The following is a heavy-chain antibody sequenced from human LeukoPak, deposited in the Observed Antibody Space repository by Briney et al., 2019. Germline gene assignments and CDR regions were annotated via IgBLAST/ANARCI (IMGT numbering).Heavy chain of an antibody. CDR3: ARWGGATGFDY. J-gene: IGHJ4*02. V-gene: IGHV3-21*01. Sequence: GGSLRLSCAASGFTFSSYSMNWVRQAPGKGLEWVSSISSSSYIYYADSVKGRFTISRDNAKNSLYLQMNSLRAEDTAVYYCARWGGATGFDYWGQGTLVTVSS. CDR2: ISSSSYI. D-gene: IGHD1-26*01. CDR1: GFTFSSYS.